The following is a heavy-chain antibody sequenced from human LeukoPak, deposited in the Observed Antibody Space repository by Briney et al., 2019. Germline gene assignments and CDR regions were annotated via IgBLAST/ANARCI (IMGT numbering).Heavy chain of an antibody. Sequence: GGSLRLSCAASGFTFSSYAMHWVRQAPGKGLEWVAVISYDGSNKYYADSVKGRFTISRDNSKNTLYLQMNSLRAEDTAVYYCAREEYGSGSYPWFDPWGQGTLVTVSS. J-gene: IGHJ5*02. V-gene: IGHV3-30-3*01. CDR2: ISYDGSNK. CDR1: GFTFSSYA. D-gene: IGHD3-10*01. CDR3: AREEYGSGSYPWFDP.